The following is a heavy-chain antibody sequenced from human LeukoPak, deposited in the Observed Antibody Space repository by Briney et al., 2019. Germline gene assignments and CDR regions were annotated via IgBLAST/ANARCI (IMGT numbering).Heavy chain of an antibody. D-gene: IGHD3-3*01. CDR2: ISSRGST. J-gene: IGHJ4*02. V-gene: IGHV4-39*01. Sequence: KPSETLSLTCSVSGGSISNGHYYWGWIRQPPGKGLEWLATISSRGSTFYNPSLKSRVTISVDTSKNQISLNLSSVTASDTSLYYCARLNPLEHLFSFYFDSWGQGILATVSS. CDR1: GGSISNGHYY. CDR3: ARLNPLEHLFSFYFDS.